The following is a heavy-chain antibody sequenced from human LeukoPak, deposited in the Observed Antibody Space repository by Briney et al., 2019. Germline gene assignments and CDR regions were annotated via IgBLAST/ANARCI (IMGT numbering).Heavy chain of an antibody. CDR1: GYTVSGYY. J-gene: IGHJ6*03. CDR3: AGLYYYYMDV. Sequence: GASVSVSCKASGYTVSGYYMHWVRQAPGQGLEWMGWINPNSGGTNYAQKFQGRNTITKDTSISTAYMELSRLRSDDTAVYYCAGLYYYYMDVWGKGTTVTVSS. V-gene: IGHV1-2*02. CDR2: INPNSGGT.